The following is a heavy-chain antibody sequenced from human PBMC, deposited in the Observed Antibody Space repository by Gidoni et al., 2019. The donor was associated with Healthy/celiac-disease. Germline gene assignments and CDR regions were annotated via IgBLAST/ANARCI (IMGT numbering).Heavy chain of an antibody. CDR2: IRSKAYGGTT. CDR1: GFTFGDYA. V-gene: IGHV3-49*05. J-gene: IGHJ4*02. D-gene: IGHD3-10*01. CDR3: TRSRVLLWFGELPYY. Sequence: EVQLVESGGGLVKPGRSLRLSCTASGFTFGDYARSWFRQAPGKGLEWVGFIRSKAYGGTTEYAASVKGRFTISRDDSKSIAYLQMNSLKTEDTAVYYCTRSRVLLWFGELPYYWGQGTLVTVSS.